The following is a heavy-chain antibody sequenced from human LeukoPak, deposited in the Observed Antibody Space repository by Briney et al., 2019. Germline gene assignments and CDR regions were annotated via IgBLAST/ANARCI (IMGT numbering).Heavy chain of an antibody. CDR3: ARLSSGWYYFGY. CDR2: IFYSGNT. Sequence: SETLSLTCTVSGGSISNYYWSWIRQPPGKGLEWIGYIFYSGNTHYNPSLKSRVTISVDTSKNQFSLKLSSVTATDTAVYYCARLSSGWYYFGYWGQGTLVTVSS. V-gene: IGHV4-59*08. J-gene: IGHJ4*02. CDR1: GGSISNYY. D-gene: IGHD6-19*01.